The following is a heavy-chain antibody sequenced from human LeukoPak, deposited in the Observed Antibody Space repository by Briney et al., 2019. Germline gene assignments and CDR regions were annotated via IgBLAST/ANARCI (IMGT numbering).Heavy chain of an antibody. J-gene: IGHJ3*01. CDR1: GGSISSYY. CDR3: ARNTLLDPFAF. V-gene: IGHV4-59*01. Sequence: PSETLSLTCTVSGGSISSYYWSWIRQPPGKGLEWIGYIYYSGNTYYNPSLKSRVTISVDTSENQFSLKLNSVTAADTAVYYCARNTLLDPFAFWGQGTMVTVPS. CDR2: IYYSGNT.